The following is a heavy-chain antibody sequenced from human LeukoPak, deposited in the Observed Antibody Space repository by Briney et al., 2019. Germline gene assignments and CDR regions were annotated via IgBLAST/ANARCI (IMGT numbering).Heavy chain of an antibody. CDR3: ARLSKGRYFDYIFDY. CDR2: IYYTGST. CDR1: GGSVSSTEFY. Sequence: PSETLSLTCSVSGGSVSSTEFYWGWIRQPPGKGLQWIGNIYYTGSTYYNPSLNSRVTMSVDTSQNQFSLKMASVTAADTAVYYCARLSKGRYFDYIFDYWGQGTLVTVPS. D-gene: IGHD3-9*01. J-gene: IGHJ4*02. V-gene: IGHV4-39*01.